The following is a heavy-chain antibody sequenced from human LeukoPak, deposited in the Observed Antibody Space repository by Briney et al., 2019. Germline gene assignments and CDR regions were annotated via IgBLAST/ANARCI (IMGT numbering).Heavy chain of an antibody. D-gene: IGHD4-17*01. CDR3: ARDGSTTDYGDFYYYYYGMDV. J-gene: IGHJ6*02. CDR1: GYTFTSNY. V-gene: IGHV1-46*01. CDR2: IYPRDGST. Sequence: ASVKVSCKASGYTFTSNYIHWVRQAPGQGLEWMGMIYPRDGSTSYAQKFQGRVTITADESTSTAYMELSSLRSEDTAVYYCARDGSTTDYGDFYYYYYGMDVWGQGTTVTVSS.